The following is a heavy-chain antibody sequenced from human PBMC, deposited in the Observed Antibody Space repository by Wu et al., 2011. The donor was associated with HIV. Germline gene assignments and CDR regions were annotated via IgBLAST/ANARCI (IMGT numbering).Heavy chain of an antibody. J-gene: IGHJ4*02. D-gene: IGHD1-1*01. V-gene: IGHV1-69*05. CDR3: ARDLSGTFDS. Sequence: AQRFQGRVTFITDESTDTAYMELNSLNSDDTAVYYCARDLSGTFDSWGQGTLVTVSS.